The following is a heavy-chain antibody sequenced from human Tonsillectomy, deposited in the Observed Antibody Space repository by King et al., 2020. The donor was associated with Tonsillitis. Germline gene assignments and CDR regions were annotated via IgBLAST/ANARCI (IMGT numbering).Heavy chain of an antibody. CDR3: AREGYSSPEPLSYFYY. CDR2: ISSSGSYI. D-gene: IGHD6-19*01. J-gene: IGHJ4*02. V-gene: IGHV3-21*01. Sequence: VQLVESGGGLVKPGGSLRLSCAASGFTFSSYSMNWVRQAPGKGLEWVSSISSSGSYIYYADSVKGRFTISRDNAKNSLYLQMNSLRAEDTAVFYCAREGYSSPEPLSYFYYWGQGTLVTVSS. CDR1: GFTFSSYS.